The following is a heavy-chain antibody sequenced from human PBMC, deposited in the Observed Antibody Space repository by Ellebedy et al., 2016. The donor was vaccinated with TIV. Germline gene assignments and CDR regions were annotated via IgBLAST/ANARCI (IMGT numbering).Heavy chain of an antibody. CDR1: GFTLTNYW. Sequence: GGSLRLSCTASGFTLTNYWMTWVRQAPGKGLEWVANINEDGTKKHYVDSVKGRFTISRANAGNSLYLQMNSLGAEDTAVYYCARAIYGASYLWGRGTLVIVSS. D-gene: IGHD4-17*01. CDR2: INEDGTKK. CDR3: ARAIYGASYL. J-gene: IGHJ2*01. V-gene: IGHV3-7*01.